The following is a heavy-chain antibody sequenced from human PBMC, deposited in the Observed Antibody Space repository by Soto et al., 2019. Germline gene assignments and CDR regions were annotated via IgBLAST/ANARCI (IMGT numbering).Heavy chain of an antibody. J-gene: IGHJ6*02. CDR3: AKDGAAGAGFDV. V-gene: IGHV3-21*02. D-gene: IGHD6-13*01. CDR1: GFMLSMTG. CDR2: ISSGSRYI. Sequence: EVQLVESGGGLVKPGGSLRLSCAASGFMLSMTGMNWVRQAPGKGLEWVSSISSGSRYIDYADSMTGRLTISRDDAKNSLFLQLHNLRADDTAVYYCAKDGAAGAGFDVWGQGSTVTVSS.